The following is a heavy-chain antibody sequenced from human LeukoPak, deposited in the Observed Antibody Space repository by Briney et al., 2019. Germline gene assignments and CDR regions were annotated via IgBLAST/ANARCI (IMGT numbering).Heavy chain of an antibody. CDR1: GGSISSYY. CDR2: IYYSGST. D-gene: IGHD6-19*01. CDR3: ARDSGSGWSFDY. J-gene: IGHJ4*02. V-gene: IGHV4-59*01. Sequence: PSETLSLTCTVSGGSISSYYWSWIRQPPGKGLEWIGYIYYSGSTNYNPSLKSRVTISVDTSKNQFSLKLSSVTAADTAVYYCARDSGSGWSFDYWGQGTLVTVSS.